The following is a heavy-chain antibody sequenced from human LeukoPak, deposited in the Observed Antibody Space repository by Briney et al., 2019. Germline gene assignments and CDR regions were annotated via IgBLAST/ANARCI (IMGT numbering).Heavy chain of an antibody. D-gene: IGHD3-9*01. CDR1: GFTFSSYE. CDR2: ISSSGSTI. J-gene: IGHJ4*02. Sequence: PGGSLRLSCAASGFTFSSYEMNWVRQAPGKGLEWVLYISSSGSTIYYADSVKGRFTISRDNAKNSLYLQMISLRAEDTAVYYCAKYDILTGYYGYYFDYWGQGTLVTVSS. V-gene: IGHV3-48*03. CDR3: AKYDILTGYYGYYFDY.